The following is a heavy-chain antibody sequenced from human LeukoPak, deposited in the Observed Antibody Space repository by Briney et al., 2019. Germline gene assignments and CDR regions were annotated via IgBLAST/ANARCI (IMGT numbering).Heavy chain of an antibody. V-gene: IGHV3-48*01. D-gene: IGHD3-22*01. CDR3: ARGSYYDSNGHMGY. Sequence: GGSLRLSCAASGFTFSNYGMHWVRQAPGKGLEWVSYISSSSSTIYYADSVKGRFTISRDNAKNSLYLQMNSLRAEDTAVYYCARGSYYDSNGHMGYWGQGTLVTVSS. CDR2: ISSSSSTI. J-gene: IGHJ4*02. CDR1: GFTFSNYG.